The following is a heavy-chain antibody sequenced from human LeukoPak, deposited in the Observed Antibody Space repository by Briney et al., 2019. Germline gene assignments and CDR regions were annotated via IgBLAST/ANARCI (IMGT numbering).Heavy chain of an antibody. CDR2: IYYSGST. V-gene: IGHV4-59*01. CDR3: ASSRNDILTRYNPYAFDI. CDR1: GFSISSYD. J-gene: IGHJ3*02. D-gene: IGHD3-9*01. Sequence: KSSETLSLTCTVSGFSISSYDWSWIRQPPGKGLEWIGYIYYSGSTNYKPSLKSRVTISGDTSKNQLSLKLTSVTAADTAVYYCASSRNDILTRYNPYAFDIWGQGTMVTVSS.